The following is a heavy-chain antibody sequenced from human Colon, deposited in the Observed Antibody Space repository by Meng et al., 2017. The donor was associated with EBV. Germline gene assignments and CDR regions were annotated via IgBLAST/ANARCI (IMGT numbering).Heavy chain of an antibody. V-gene: IGHV4-61*01. Sequence: QVQLQESGPGLVKPSETLSLTRTVPGDSVATGRYYWSWIRQPPGKGLEWIAYIYYIGGTNYNPSLKSRLTISLDTSKNQFSLSLRSVTAADTAVYYCARVSGRSFDPWGQGTLVTVSS. J-gene: IGHJ5*02. CDR2: IYYIGGT. CDR3: ARVSGRSFDP. CDR1: GDSVATGRYY. D-gene: IGHD3-10*01.